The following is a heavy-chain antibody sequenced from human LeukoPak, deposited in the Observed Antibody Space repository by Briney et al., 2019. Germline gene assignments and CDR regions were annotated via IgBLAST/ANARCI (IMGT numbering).Heavy chain of an antibody. CDR1: GFTFSSYA. Sequence: GGSLRLSCAASGFTFSSYAMTWVRQAPGKGLEWVSVIYSGGSTYYADSVKGRFTISRDNSKNTLYLQMNSLRAEDTAVYYCARAEAAVAGLDYWGQGTLVTVSS. V-gene: IGHV3-53*01. D-gene: IGHD6-19*01. J-gene: IGHJ4*02. CDR2: IYSGGST. CDR3: ARAEAAVAGLDY.